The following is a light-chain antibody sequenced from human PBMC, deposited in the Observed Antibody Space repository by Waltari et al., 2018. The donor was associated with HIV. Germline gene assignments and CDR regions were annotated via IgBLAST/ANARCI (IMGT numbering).Light chain of an antibody. CDR3: NSYAGSNNWV. CDR2: EVN. V-gene: IGLV2-8*01. CDR1: SSDVGGSKY. J-gene: IGLJ3*02. Sequence: QSALTQPPSASGSPGQSVTISCTGTSSDVGGSKYVSWYQQHPGKAPKLIVYEVNKRPPGVPDRFSGSKSANTASLTVSGLQADDEADYYCNSYAGSNNWVVGGGTKLTVL.